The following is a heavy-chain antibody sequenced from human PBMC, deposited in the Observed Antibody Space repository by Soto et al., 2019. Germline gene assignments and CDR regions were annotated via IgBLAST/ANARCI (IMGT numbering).Heavy chain of an antibody. V-gene: IGHV3-30-3*01. Sequence: PGGSLRLSCAASGFTFSSYAMHWVRQAPGKGLEWVAVISYDGSNKYYADSVKGRFTISRDNSKNTLYLQMNSLRAEDTAVYYCAREDSTLRGYSYGSFDYWGQGTLVTVSS. CDR2: ISYDGSNK. CDR3: AREDSTLRGYSYGSFDY. CDR1: GFTFSSYA. J-gene: IGHJ4*02. D-gene: IGHD5-18*01.